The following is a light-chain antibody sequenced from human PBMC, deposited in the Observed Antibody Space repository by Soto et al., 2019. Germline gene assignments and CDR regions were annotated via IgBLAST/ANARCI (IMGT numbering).Light chain of an antibody. Sequence: EIVMTQSQATLSVSPGERATLSCRASQSVSSNLDWYQQKPGQAPRLLIYGASTRATGIPARLSGSGYGTELTITISSMQSEDFEVYYCQQYNNWTRTFGHGTQVDIK. CDR1: QSVSSN. J-gene: IGKJ1*01. CDR3: QQYNNWTRT. CDR2: GAS. V-gene: IGKV3-15*01.